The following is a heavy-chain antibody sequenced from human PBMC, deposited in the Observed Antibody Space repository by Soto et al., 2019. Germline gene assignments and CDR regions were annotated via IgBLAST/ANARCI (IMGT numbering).Heavy chain of an antibody. D-gene: IGHD3-3*01. V-gene: IGHV4-39*01. Sequence: PSETLSLTCTVARVSISMSTYYWGWIRHPPGKGREWSGRIEYSGGTYYNPSLKSRVTVSVDTSKNQFSRKLSSVTAAETAASYCASFTIFGVVIYDIDIWGQGTMVTVSS. CDR2: IEYSGGT. CDR1: RVSISMSTYY. J-gene: IGHJ3*02. CDR3: ASFTIFGVVIYDIDI.